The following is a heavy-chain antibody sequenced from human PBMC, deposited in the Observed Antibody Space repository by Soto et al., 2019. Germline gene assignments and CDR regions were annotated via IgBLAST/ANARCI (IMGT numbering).Heavy chain of an antibody. CDR1: GFTVSSNY. D-gene: IGHD3-3*01. Sequence: PGGSLRLSCAASGFTVSSNYMSWVRQAPGKGLERVSVIYSGGSTYYADSVKGRFTICRDNSKNTLYLQMNSLRAEDTAVYYCAREYDFWSGYPLAVWGQGTTVTVSS. V-gene: IGHV3-53*01. J-gene: IGHJ6*02. CDR2: IYSGGST. CDR3: AREYDFWSGYPLAV.